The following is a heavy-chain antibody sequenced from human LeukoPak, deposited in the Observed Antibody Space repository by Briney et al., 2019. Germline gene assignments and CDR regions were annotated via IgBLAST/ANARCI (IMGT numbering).Heavy chain of an antibody. CDR3: AREGDSSGSFDY. Sequence: GASVKVSCKASGYTFTGYYMHWVRQATGQGLEWMGWMNPNSGNTGYAQKFQGRVTITRNTSISTAYMELSSLRSEDTAVYYCAREGDSSGSFDYWGQGTLVTVSS. D-gene: IGHD3-22*01. CDR2: MNPNSGNT. CDR1: GYTFTGYY. V-gene: IGHV1-8*03. J-gene: IGHJ4*02.